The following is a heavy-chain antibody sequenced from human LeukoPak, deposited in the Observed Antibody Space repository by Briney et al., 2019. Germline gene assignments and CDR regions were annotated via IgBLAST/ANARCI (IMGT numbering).Heavy chain of an antibody. Sequence: PGGSLRLSCAASGFTFSSYAMHWVRQAPGKGLEWVAVISYDGSNKYYADSVKGRFTISRDNSKNTLYLQMNSLRAEDTAVYYCAKSRYGQQLVPYYFDYWGQGTLVTVSS. CDR2: ISYDGSNK. J-gene: IGHJ4*02. CDR3: AKSRYGQQLVPYYFDY. D-gene: IGHD6-13*01. V-gene: IGHV3-30-3*02. CDR1: GFTFSSYA.